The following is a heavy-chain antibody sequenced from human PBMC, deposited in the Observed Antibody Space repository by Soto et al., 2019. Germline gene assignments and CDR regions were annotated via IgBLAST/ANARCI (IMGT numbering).Heavy chain of an antibody. Sequence: ASVKVSCKASGYTFTSYGISWVRQAPGQGLEWMGWISAYNGNTNYAQKLQGRVTMTTDTSTSTAYMELRSLRSDDTAVYYCARDPNSGYEAPNFDYWGQGTLVTVSS. J-gene: IGHJ4*02. CDR3: ARDPNSGYEAPNFDY. V-gene: IGHV1-18*01. D-gene: IGHD5-12*01. CDR1: GYTFTSYG. CDR2: ISAYNGNT.